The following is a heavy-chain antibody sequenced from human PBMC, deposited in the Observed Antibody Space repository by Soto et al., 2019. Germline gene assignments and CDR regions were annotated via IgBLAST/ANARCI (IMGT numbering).Heavy chain of an antibody. CDR1: GYTFTSYY. CDR2: INPSGGST. J-gene: IGHJ6*02. V-gene: IGHV1-46*03. CDR3: AREGSGNGYGMDV. Sequence: ASVKVSCKASGYTFTSYYMHWVRQAPGQGPEWMGIINPSGGSTSYAQKFQGRVTMTRDTSTSTVYMELSSLRSEDTAVYYCAREGSGNGYGMDVWGQGTTVTVSS. D-gene: IGHD3-10*01.